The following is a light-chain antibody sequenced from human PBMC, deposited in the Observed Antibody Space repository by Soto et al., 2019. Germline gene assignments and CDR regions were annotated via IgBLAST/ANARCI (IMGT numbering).Light chain of an antibody. CDR3: QSYDSDNHWV. J-gene: IGLJ3*02. CDR1: SGSVASNS. Sequence: FMLTQPHSVSESPGKTVNISCTRSSGSVASNSVQWYQQRPGSAPTTVISEDDQRPSGVPDRFSGSIDTSSNSASLTISGLKTEDEADYYCQSYDSDNHWVFGGGTQLAV. V-gene: IGLV6-57*04. CDR2: EDD.